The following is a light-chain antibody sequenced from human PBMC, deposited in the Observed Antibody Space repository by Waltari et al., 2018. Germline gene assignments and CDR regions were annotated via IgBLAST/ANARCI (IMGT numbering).Light chain of an antibody. V-gene: IGKV2-28*01. CDR3: MQALQTPIFT. Sequence: DIVMTQSPLSLPVPPGEPASISCRSSQSLLHSNGYNYLDWYLQKPGQPPQLLVYLGSNRASGVPDRFSGSGSGTDFTLKISRVEAEDVGVYYCMQALQTPIFTFGPGTKVDIK. CDR2: LGS. CDR1: QSLLHSNGYNY. J-gene: IGKJ3*01.